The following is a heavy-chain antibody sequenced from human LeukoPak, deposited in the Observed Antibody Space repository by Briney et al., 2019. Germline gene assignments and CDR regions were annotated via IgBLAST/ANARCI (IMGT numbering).Heavy chain of an antibody. J-gene: IGHJ6*03. CDR2: INHSGST. CDR3: ARVSVYAMYYYYYYYMDV. D-gene: IGHD2-8*01. V-gene: IGHV4-34*01. Sequence: SETLSLTCAVYGGSFSGYYWSWIRQPPGKGLEWIGEINHSGSTNYNPSLKSRVTISVDTSKNQFSLKLSSVTAADTAVYYCARVSVYAMYYYYYYYMDVWGKGTTVTVSS. CDR1: GGSFSGYY.